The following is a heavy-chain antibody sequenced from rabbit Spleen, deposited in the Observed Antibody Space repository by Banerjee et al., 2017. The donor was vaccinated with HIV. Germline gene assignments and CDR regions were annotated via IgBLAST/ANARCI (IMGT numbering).Heavy chain of an antibody. D-gene: IGHD7-1*01. CDR2: INTITGYT. V-gene: IGHV1S45*01. CDR1: GFSFTSDDV. CDR3: AGDCTDIIGWNFGL. Sequence: QEQLEESGGGLVKPGGSLTLTCTASGFSFTSDDVMCWVRQAPGKGLEWIGCINTITGYTACGARGKVPFSNSRASSATLLMQRISVAATDTDLCFRAGDCTDIIGWNFGLWGPGTLVTVS. J-gene: IGHJ4*01.